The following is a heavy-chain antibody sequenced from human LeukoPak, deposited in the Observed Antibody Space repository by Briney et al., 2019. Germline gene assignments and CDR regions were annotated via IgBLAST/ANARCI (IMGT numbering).Heavy chain of an antibody. CDR1: GYTFANYD. CDR3: ARDIVVVVAANSAGDY. D-gene: IGHD2-15*01. CDR2: ISAYNGNT. J-gene: IGHJ4*02. V-gene: IGHV1-18*01. Sequence: ASVKVSCKASGYTFANYDISWVRQAPGQGLEWMGWISAYNGNTNYAQKLQGRVTMTTDTSTTTAYMELRSLRSDDTAVYYCARDIVVVVAANSAGDYWGQGTLVTVSS.